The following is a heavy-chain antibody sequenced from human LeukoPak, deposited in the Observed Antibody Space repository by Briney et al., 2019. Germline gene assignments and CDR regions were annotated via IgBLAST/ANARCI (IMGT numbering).Heavy chain of an antibody. V-gene: IGHV4-4*07. Sequence: SETLSLTCTVSGGSISSYYWSWIRQPAGRGLEWIGRIYTSGSTNYNPSLKSRVTMSVDTSKNQFSLKLRSVTAADTAVYYCARDRGYCTNGVCYTDNWFDPWGQGTLVTVSS. CDR1: GGSISSYY. D-gene: IGHD2-8*01. CDR3: ARDRGYCTNGVCYTDNWFDP. CDR2: IYTSGST. J-gene: IGHJ5*02.